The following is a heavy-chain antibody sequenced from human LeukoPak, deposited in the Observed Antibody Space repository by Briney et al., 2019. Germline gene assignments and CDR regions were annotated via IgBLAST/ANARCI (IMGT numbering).Heavy chain of an antibody. Sequence: PGGSQRLSCAASGFTFSTYAMNWVRHTPGKGLEWVANIKQDGSEKYYVDSVKGRFTISRDNAKNSLYLQMNSLRAEDTAVYYCARGNDYGDYADYYYMDVWGKGTTVTVSS. CDR3: ARGNDYGDYADYYYMDV. CDR1: GFTFSTYA. CDR2: IKQDGSEK. D-gene: IGHD4-17*01. V-gene: IGHV3-7*01. J-gene: IGHJ6*03.